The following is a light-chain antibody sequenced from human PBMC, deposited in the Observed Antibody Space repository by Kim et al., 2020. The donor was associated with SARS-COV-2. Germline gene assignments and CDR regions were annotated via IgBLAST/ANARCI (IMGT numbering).Light chain of an antibody. CDR1: SSNVGAVYN. CDR3: QSYDSSLSGSVV. V-gene: IGLV1-40*01. J-gene: IGLJ2*01. Sequence: VTISCTGSSSNVGAVYNVHWYQQLPGTAPKLLIYGNSSRPSGVPDRFSGSESGTSASLAITGLQAEDEADYYCQSYDSSLSGSVVFGGGTKLTVL. CDR2: GNS.